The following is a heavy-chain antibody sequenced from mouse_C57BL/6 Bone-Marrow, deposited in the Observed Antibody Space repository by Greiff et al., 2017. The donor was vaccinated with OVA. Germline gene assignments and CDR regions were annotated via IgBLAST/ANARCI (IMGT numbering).Heavy chain of an antibody. V-gene: IGHV1-19*01. J-gene: IGHJ4*01. CDR2: INPYNGGT. CDR3: ARGNYGNYGYAMDY. D-gene: IGHD2-1*01. Sequence: EVKLQESGPVLVKPGASVKMSCKASGYTFTDYYMNWVKQSHGKSLEWIGVINPYNGGTSYNQKFKGKATLTVDKSSSTAYMELNSLTSEDSAVYYCARGNYGNYGYAMDYWGQGTSVTVSS. CDR1: GYTFTDYY.